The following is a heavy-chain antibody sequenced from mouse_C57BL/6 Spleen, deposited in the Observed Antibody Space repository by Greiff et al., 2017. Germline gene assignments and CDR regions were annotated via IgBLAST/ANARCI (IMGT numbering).Heavy chain of an antibody. CDR2: IYPSDSET. Sequence: VQLQQPGAELVRPGSSVKLSCKASGYTFTSYWMHWVKQRPIHGLEWIGNIYPSDSETHYNQKFKDKATLTVDKSSSTAYMQLRSLTSEDSAVYYCARGKLRREYSFDYWGQGTTLTVSS. V-gene: IGHV1-52*01. CDR3: ARGKLRREYSFDY. J-gene: IGHJ2*01. CDR1: GYTFTSYW. D-gene: IGHD2-12*01.